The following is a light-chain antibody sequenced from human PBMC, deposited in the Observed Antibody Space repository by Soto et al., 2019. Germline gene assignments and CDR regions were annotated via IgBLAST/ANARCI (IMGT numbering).Light chain of an antibody. CDR1: ESVNRN. V-gene: IGKV3-15*01. CDR3: QHYSNWPPT. J-gene: IGKJ3*01. CDR2: YAS. Sequence: EMVMTQSPATLSVSPGERVTLSCRASESVNRNLAWYQQKPGQGPSLLIYYASTRATGVPARFTGSGSGTEFTLTISSLQSEDFGVYHCQHYSNWPPTFGPGTKVEIK.